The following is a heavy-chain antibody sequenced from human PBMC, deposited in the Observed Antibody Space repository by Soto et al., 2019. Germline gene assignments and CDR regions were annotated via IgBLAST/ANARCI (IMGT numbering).Heavy chain of an antibody. J-gene: IGHJ3*02. Sequence: SETLSLTCTVSGGSVSSGAYYWTWIRQRPGKGLEWIGYIYYSGSTYYSPSLKSRLSISLDTSKIQFSLRLSSVTAADTAMYYCARARLRAVYAFDIWGQGTMVTVSS. CDR2: IYYSGST. CDR1: GGSVSSGAYY. D-gene: IGHD1-20*01. CDR3: ARARLRAVYAFDI. V-gene: IGHV4-31*03.